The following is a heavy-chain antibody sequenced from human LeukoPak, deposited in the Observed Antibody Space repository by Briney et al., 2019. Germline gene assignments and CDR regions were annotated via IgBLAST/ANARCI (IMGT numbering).Heavy chain of an antibody. V-gene: IGHV1-69*05. CDR2: IIPIFGTA. Sequence: GASVKVSCKASGGTFSSYAISWVRQAPGQGLEWMGVIIPIFGTANYAQKFQGRVMITTDESTSTAYMELSSLRSEDTAVYYCAREGGIVGATSLDYFDYWGQGTLVTVSS. CDR3: AREGGIVGATSLDYFDY. D-gene: IGHD1-26*01. J-gene: IGHJ4*02. CDR1: GGTFSSYA.